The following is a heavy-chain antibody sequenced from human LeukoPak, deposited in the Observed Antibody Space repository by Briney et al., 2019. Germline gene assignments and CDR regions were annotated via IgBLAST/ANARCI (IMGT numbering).Heavy chain of an antibody. Sequence: GGSLRLSCAASGFTFSSYAMSWVRQAPGKGLEWVSVISGSGGITYYADSVKGRFTISRDNSKKTLYLQMNSLRAEDTAVYYCARDPSSGWIYWYFDLWGRGTLVTVSS. V-gene: IGHV3-23*01. CDR3: ARDPSSGWIYWYFDL. CDR1: GFTFSSYA. D-gene: IGHD6-19*01. CDR2: ISGSGGIT. J-gene: IGHJ2*01.